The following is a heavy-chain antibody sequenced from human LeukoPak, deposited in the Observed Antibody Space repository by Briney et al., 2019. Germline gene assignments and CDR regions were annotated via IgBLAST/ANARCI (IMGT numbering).Heavy chain of an antibody. J-gene: IGHJ4*02. Sequence: GRSLRLSCAASGFTFSSYAMHWVRQAPGKGLEWVAVISYDGSNKYYADSVKGRFTISRDNSKNTLYLQMNSLRAEDTAVYYCAKLVGATTWVDYWGQGTLVTVSS. V-gene: IGHV3-30*18. D-gene: IGHD1-26*01. CDR2: ISYDGSNK. CDR1: GFTFSSYA. CDR3: AKLVGATTWVDY.